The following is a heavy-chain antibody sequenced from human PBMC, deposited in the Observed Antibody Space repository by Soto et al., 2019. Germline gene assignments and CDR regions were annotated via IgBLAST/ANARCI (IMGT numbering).Heavy chain of an antibody. CDR1: GLTFGNYA. V-gene: IGHV3-23*01. Sequence: EVQLLESGGGWVQPGGSVRLSCAASGLTFGNYAMSWVRQAPGKGLEWVSAISGDSGRTYYADSGKGRFTISRDNSKNTLYLQMNTLRAEDTAVYYCAVTPNCGRDCSAASYWYFDIWGRGTLVTVSS. CDR3: AVTPNCGRDCSAASYWYFDI. CDR2: ISGDSGRT. D-gene: IGHD2-21*02. J-gene: IGHJ2*01.